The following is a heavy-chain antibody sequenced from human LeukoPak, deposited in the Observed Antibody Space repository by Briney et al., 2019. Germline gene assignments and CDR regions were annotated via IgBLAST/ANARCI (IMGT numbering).Heavy chain of an antibody. CDR3: AKMLGGWYRY. V-gene: IGHV3-48*03. D-gene: IGHD6-19*01. CDR1: GFTFSNYE. Sequence: GGSLRLSCAASGFTFSNYEMNWVRQAPGKGLEWVSYISGSGSTIYYADSVKGRFTISRDNAKDSLYLQMNSLRAEDTAVYYCAKMLGGWYRYWGQGTLVTVSS. J-gene: IGHJ4*02. CDR2: ISGSGSTI.